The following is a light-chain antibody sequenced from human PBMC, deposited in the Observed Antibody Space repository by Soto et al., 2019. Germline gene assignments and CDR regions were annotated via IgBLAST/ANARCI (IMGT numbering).Light chain of an antibody. CDR3: QSYESTTVV. CDR2: KDN. CDR1: SGGIASNY. Sequence: NFMLTQPHSVSESPGKTVTISCTRSSGGIASNYVQWYQQRPGSAPTTVIYKDNQRPSGVPARFSGSTDGSSNSASLTISGLQTEDEADYYCQSYESTTVVFGGGTKVTVL. J-gene: IGLJ2*01. V-gene: IGLV6-57*04.